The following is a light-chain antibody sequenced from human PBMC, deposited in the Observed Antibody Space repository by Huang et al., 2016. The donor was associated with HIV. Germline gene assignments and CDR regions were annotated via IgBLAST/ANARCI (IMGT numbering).Light chain of an antibody. V-gene: IGKV1-39*01. Sequence: IQMTQSPTSLSASVEDRVSITCRASQSISTYLNWYQQKPGKAPKLLIASASSLHSGVQSRFRGSGSGTDFTLTIKGLQLDDFATYYCQQSYSALSSFGPGTRL. CDR3: QQSYSALSS. CDR2: SAS. J-gene: IGKJ5*01. CDR1: QSISTY.